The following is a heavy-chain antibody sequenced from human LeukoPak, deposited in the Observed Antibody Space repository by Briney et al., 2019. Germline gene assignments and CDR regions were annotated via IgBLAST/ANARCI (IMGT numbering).Heavy chain of an antibody. CDR2: IYYSGST. Sequence: PSETLSLTCTVSGGSISSYYWSWLRQPPGKGLEWIGDIYYSGSTNYNPSLKSRVTISVGTSKNQCSLKLSSLTAADSAVYYCARGNVVVPAVDYWGQGTLVTVSS. V-gene: IGHV4-59*01. D-gene: IGHD2-2*01. CDR3: ARGNVVVPAVDY. J-gene: IGHJ4*02. CDR1: GGSISSYY.